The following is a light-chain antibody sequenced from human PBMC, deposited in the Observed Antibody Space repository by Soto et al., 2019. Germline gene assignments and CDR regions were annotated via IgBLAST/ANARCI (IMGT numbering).Light chain of an antibody. CDR3: SSKTSSSSPFV. CDR1: TSDVGAYNY. Sequence: QSVLTQPAAVSGSPGQSITISCTGSTSDVGAYNYVSWYKHHPGQAPQLMIYEVSNRPSGVSNRFSCSNSGNTASLTISGLQADDEGDYYCSSKTSSSSPFVFGTGTKVTVL. J-gene: IGLJ1*01. V-gene: IGLV2-14*01. CDR2: EVS.